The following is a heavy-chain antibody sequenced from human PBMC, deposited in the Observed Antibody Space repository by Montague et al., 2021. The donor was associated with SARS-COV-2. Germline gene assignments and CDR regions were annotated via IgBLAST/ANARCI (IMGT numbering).Heavy chain of an antibody. CDR2: IYYSGSA. D-gene: IGHD2-21*02. CDR1: GYSIDSGGYF. J-gene: IGHJ3*02. Sequence: TLSLTCTVSGYSIDSGGYFWSWIRQHPGKGLEWIGFIYYSGSADYNPSLESRVSISVDRSKNQFSLKLSSVTAAGTAVYYCARIFCGGDCDGSGVFDIWGQGTMVTVSS. CDR3: ARIFCGGDCDGSGVFDI. V-gene: IGHV4-31*03.